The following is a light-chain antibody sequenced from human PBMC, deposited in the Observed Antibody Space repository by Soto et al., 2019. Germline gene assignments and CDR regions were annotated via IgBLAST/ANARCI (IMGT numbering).Light chain of an antibody. J-gene: IGKJ3*01. CDR2: DAS. Sequence: EVVLTQSPATLSLSPGERATLSCRASQSVGSSLAWYQQKPGLPPTLLIYDASNRATGFPARFSGSGSVTDFTLTISSLEPEDFAFYYCQRRSNWRLAFGPGTTVDIK. V-gene: IGKV3-11*01. CDR1: QSVGSS. CDR3: QRRSNWRLA.